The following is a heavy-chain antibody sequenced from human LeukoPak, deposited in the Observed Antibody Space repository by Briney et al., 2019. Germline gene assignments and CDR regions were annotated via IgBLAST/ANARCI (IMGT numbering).Heavy chain of an antibody. V-gene: IGHV3-23*01. CDR2: ISGSGGST. Sequence: GGSLRLSCAASGFTFSSYAMSWVRQAPGKGLEWVSAISGSGGSTYYADSVKGRFTISKDNSKNTLYLQMNSLRAEDTAVYYCAKRRVSRRTGTWILDYWGQGTLVTVSS. CDR1: GFTFSSYA. CDR3: AKRRVSRRTGTWILDY. J-gene: IGHJ4*02. D-gene: IGHD1-1*01.